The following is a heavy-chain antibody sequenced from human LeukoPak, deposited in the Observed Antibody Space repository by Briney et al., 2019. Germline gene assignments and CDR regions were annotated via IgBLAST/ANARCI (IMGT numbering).Heavy chain of an antibody. Sequence: GRSLRLSCAASGFSFSNYGMHWVRQAPGKGLESLAAIFYDGSNQHYADTVKGRFTISRDNSKNTLYLQVNSLTAEDTAVYYCARDQALYFSYGDYWGQGTLVTVSS. CDR2: IFYDGSNQ. D-gene: IGHD3-16*01. J-gene: IGHJ4*02. CDR1: GFSFSNYG. V-gene: IGHV3-33*01. CDR3: ARDQALYFSYGDY.